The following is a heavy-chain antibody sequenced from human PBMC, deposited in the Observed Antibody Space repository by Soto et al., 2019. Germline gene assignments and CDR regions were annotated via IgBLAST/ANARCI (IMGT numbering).Heavy chain of an antibody. CDR3: AKGPRLVPAAIPLDY. CDR1: GFTFSSYA. D-gene: IGHD2-2*02. V-gene: IGHV3-23*01. CDR2: ISGSGGST. J-gene: IGHJ4*02. Sequence: PGGSLRLSCAASGFTFSSYAMSWVRQAPGKGLEWVSAISGSGGSTYYADSVKGRFTISRDNSKNTLYLQMNSLRAEDTAVYYCAKGPRLVPAAIPLDYWGQGTLVTVSS.